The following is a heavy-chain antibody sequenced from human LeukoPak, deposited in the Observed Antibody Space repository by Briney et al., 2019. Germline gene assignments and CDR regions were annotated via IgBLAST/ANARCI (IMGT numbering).Heavy chain of an antibody. J-gene: IGHJ6*03. Sequence: SETLSLTCTVSGGSISSYYWSWIRQPPGKGLEWIGYIYYSGSTNYNPSLKSRVTISVDTSKNQFSLKLSSVTAADTAVYYCARETSQKGAHYMDAWGKGTTVTISS. D-gene: IGHD3-16*01. CDR1: GGSISSYY. CDR3: ARETSQKGAHYMDA. V-gene: IGHV4-59*01. CDR2: IYYSGST.